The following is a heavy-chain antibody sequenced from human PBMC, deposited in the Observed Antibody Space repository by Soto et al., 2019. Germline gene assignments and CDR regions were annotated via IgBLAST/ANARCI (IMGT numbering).Heavy chain of an antibody. CDR2: ICYSGST. D-gene: IGHD4-17*01. J-gene: IGHJ4*02. CDR3: ARVQPDYGDYSYFDY. Sequence: SETLSLTCTVSGGSISSGDYYWSWIRQPPGKGLEWIGYICYSGSTYYNPSLKSRVTISVDTSKNQFSLKLSSVTAADTAVYYCARVQPDYGDYSYFDYWCQGTLVTVSS. V-gene: IGHV4-30-4*01. CDR1: GGSISSGDYY.